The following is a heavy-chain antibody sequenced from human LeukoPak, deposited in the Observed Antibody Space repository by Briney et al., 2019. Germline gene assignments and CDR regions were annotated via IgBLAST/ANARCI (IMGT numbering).Heavy chain of an antibody. J-gene: IGHJ4*02. CDR3: TTDPTTVTTF. Sequence: GGSLRLSCATSGFTFNTYAIHWVRQAPGKGLEWVGRIKSKTDGGTTDYAAPVKGRFTISRDDSKNTLYLQMNSLKTEDTAVYYCTTDPTTVTTFWGQGTLVTVSS. CDR2: IKSKTDGGTT. D-gene: IGHD4-17*01. CDR1: GFTFNTYA. V-gene: IGHV3-15*01.